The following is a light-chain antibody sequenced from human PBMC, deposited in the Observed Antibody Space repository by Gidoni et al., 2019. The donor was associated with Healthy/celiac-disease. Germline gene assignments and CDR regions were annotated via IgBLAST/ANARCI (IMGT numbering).Light chain of an antibody. CDR2: DAS. V-gene: IGKV3-11*01. Sequence: EMVLTQSPATPSLSPGERATLSCRASQSVSSYLAWYQQKPGPAPRLLIYDASTRATGIPARFSGSGSGTDSTLTISSLEPEDFAVYYCQQRSNPYTFGQGTKLEIK. J-gene: IGKJ2*01. CDR1: QSVSSY. CDR3: QQRSNPYT.